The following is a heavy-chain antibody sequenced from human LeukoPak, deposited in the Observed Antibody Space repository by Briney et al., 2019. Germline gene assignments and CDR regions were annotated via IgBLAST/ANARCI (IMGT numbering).Heavy chain of an antibody. J-gene: IGHJ5*02. CDR2: ISAYNGNT. CDR3: ARGIAAAGIRNWFDP. CDR1: GYTFSSYG. D-gene: IGHD6-13*01. V-gene: IGHV1-18*01. Sequence: ASVKVSCKASGYTFSSYGISWVRPAPGQGLEWMGWISAYNGNTNYAQKLQGRVTMTTDTSTSTAYMELRSLRSDDTAVYYCARGIAAAGIRNWFDPWGQGTLVTVSS.